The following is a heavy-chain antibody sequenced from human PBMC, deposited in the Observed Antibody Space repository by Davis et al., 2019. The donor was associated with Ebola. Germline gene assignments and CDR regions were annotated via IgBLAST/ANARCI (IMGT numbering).Heavy chain of an antibody. CDR1: GYTFTGYY. J-gene: IGHJ5*02. Sequence: ASVKVSCKASGYTFTGYYMHWVRQAPGQGLEWMGWINPSGGSTSYAQKFQGRVTMTRDTSTSTVYMELSSLRSEDTAVYYCARGYCSGGSCYSRWFDPWGQGTLVTVSS. D-gene: IGHD2-15*01. V-gene: IGHV1-46*01. CDR3: ARGYCSGGSCYSRWFDP. CDR2: INPSGGST.